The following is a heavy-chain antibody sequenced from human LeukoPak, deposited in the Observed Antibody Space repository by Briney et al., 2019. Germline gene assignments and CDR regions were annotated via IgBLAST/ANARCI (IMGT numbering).Heavy chain of an antibody. CDR2: MNPNSGST. D-gene: IGHD6-19*01. CDR3: ARAVAGNNDYYYYKMDV. CDR1: GYTFINYD. V-gene: IGHV1-8*01. J-gene: IGHJ6*03. Sequence: VASVKLSCKASGYTFINYDINWVRQASGQGLEWMGWMNPNSGSTGYAQKFQGRVTLTSNTSITTAYMELSSLRSEDTAVYYCARAVAGNNDYYYYKMDVWGEGTTVTVSS.